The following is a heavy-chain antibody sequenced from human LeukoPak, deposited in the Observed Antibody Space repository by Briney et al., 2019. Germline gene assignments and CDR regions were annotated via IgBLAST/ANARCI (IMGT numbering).Heavy chain of an antibody. CDR2: ISSSGSTI. J-gene: IGHJ5*02. V-gene: IGHV3-48*03. Sequence: GGSLRLSCAASGFTLSSYEMHWVRQAPGKGLEWVSYISSSGSTIYYADSVKGRFTISRDNAKNSLYLQMNSLRAEDTAVYYCARDMIVLNPWGQGTLVTVSS. CDR1: GFTLSSYE. D-gene: IGHD3-22*01. CDR3: ARDMIVLNP.